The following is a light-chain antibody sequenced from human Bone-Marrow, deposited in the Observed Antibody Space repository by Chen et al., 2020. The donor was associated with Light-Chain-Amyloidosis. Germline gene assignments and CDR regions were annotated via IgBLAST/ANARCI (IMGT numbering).Light chain of an antibody. CDR2: DVS. CDR1: SRDIGDYNY. V-gene: IGLV2-14*01. J-gene: IGLJ3*02. Sequence: QSALTQPSSVSGSPGQSITISCTGTSRDIGDYNYVSWFQQHPGQAPKLMIYDVSNRPSGVSDRFSGSKSGVTASLTISGLQAEDEADYFCSSYTSSSTRVFGGGTKLTVL. CDR3: SSYTSSSTRV.